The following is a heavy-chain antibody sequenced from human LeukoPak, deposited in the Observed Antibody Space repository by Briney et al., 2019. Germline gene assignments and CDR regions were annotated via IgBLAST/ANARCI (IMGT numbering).Heavy chain of an antibody. CDR2: INPNSGGT. Sequence: ASVKVSCKASGYTFTGYYMHWVRQAPGQGLEWMGWINPNSGGTNYAQKFQGWVTITADKFTNTAYMELSSLRSEDTAIYYCARAHSGYDVKYFAYWGQGTLVTVSS. CDR3: ARAHSGYDVKYFAY. V-gene: IGHV1-2*04. CDR1: GYTFTGYY. D-gene: IGHD5-12*01. J-gene: IGHJ4*02.